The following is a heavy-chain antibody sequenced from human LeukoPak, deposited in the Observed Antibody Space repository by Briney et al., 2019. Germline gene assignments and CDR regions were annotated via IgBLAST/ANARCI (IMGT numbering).Heavy chain of an antibody. CDR1: GGSISSSNW. Sequence: SGTLSLTCAVSGGSISSSNWWSWVRQPPGKGLEWIGEIYRSGSTNYNPSLKSRVTISVDKSKNQFSLKLSSVTAADTAVYYCARDLVYSSGWYEVDYWGQGTLVTVSS. V-gene: IGHV4-4*02. D-gene: IGHD6-19*01. J-gene: IGHJ4*02. CDR3: ARDLVYSSGWYEVDY. CDR2: IYRSGST.